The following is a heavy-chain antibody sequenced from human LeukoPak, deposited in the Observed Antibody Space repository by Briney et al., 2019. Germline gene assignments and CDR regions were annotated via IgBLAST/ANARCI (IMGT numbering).Heavy chain of an antibody. CDR2: INPSGGST. D-gene: IGHD3-22*01. V-gene: IGHV1-46*03. CDR1: GYAFTSFY. CDR3: ARAVTERFYYDSSGYYYPLDY. Sequence: GASVKVSCKASGYAFTSFYMHWVRQAPRHGLEWMGIINPSGGSTSYTQKFQGRVTMTRDTSTSTVYMELSSLRSEDTAVYYCARAVTERFYYDSSGYYYPLDYWGQGTLVTVSS. J-gene: IGHJ4*02.